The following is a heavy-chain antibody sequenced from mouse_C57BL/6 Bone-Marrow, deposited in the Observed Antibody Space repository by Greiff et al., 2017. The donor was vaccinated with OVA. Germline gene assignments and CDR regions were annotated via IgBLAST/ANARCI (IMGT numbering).Heavy chain of an antibody. CDR3: ARWGTTVYAMDY. Sequence: QVQLQQPGAELVKPGASVSLSCTASGYTFTSYWMHWVKQRPGRGLEWIGRIDPNSGGTKYNEKFTSQALLTVDEPSSTAYMQLSSLTSEDSAVFYCARWGTTVYAMDYWGQGTSVTVSS. J-gene: IGHJ4*01. D-gene: IGHD1-1*01. V-gene: IGHV1-72*01. CDR1: GYTFTSYW. CDR2: IDPNSGGT.